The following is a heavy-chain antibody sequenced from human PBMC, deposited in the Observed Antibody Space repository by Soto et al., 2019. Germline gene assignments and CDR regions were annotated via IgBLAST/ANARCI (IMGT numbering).Heavy chain of an antibody. J-gene: IGHJ4*02. CDR1: GFTFSSYW. CDR3: AREFDSSGYPPFDY. CDR2: IKQDGSEE. Sequence: PGGSLRLSCAASGFTFSSYWMSWVRQAPGRGLEWVANIKQDGSEEYYVDSVKGRFTISRDNAKNSLYLQMNSLRAEDTAVYYCAREFDSSGYPPFDYWGQGTLVTVSS. V-gene: IGHV3-7*03. D-gene: IGHD3-22*01.